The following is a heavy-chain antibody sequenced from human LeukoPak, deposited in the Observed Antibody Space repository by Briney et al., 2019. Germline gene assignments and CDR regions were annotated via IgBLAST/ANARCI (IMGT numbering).Heavy chain of an antibody. V-gene: IGHV4-59*04. CDR2: IYYSGST. CDR3: ARLLDYGGNSVAFDI. Sequence: SETLSLTCTVSGGSISGYYWSWIRQPPGKGLEWIGNIYYSGSTYYNPSLKSRVTISVDTSKNQFSLKLSSVTAADAAVYYCARLLDYGGNSVAFDIWGQGAMVTVSS. J-gene: IGHJ3*02. CDR1: GGSISGYY. D-gene: IGHD4-23*01.